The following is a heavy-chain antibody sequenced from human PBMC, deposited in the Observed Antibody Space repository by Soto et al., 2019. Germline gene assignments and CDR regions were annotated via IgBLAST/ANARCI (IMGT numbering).Heavy chain of an antibody. D-gene: IGHD3-22*01. J-gene: IGHJ4*02. CDR1: GGTFSSYA. Sequence: GASVKVSCKASGGTFSSYAISWVRQAPGQGLEWMGGIIPIFGTANYAQKFQGRVTITADESTSTAYMELSSLRSEDTAVYYCASAPGYYYDSSGYPLSYYFDYWGQGTLVTVSS. CDR2: IIPIFGTA. V-gene: IGHV1-69*13. CDR3: ASAPGYYYDSSGYPLSYYFDY.